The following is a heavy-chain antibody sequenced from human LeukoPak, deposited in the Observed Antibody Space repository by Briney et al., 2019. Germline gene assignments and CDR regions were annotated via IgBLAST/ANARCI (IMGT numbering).Heavy chain of an antibody. D-gene: IGHD2-21*02. CDR2: IYYSGST. V-gene: IGHV4-59*01. Sequence: SETLSLTCAVSGGSISSYYWSWIRQPPGKGLEWIGYIYYSGSTNYNPSLKSRVTISVDTSKNQFSLNLSFVTAADTAVYYCARDFLTDGYYYYGMDVWGQGSTVTVSS. CDR1: GGSISSYY. CDR3: ARDFLTDGYYYYGMDV. J-gene: IGHJ6*02.